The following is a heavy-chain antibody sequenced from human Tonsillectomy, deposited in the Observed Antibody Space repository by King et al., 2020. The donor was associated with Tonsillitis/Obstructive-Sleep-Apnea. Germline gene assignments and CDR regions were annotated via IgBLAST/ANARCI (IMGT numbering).Heavy chain of an antibody. Sequence: VQLVESGGGLVQPGGSLRLSCAASGFTFSSYEMNWVRQAPGKGLEWVSYISSSGSTIYYADSVKGRFTISRDNAKNSLYLQMNSLRAEDTAVYYCARVGGYCRSTSCYTPYYYYGMDVWGQGTTVTVSS. CDR2: ISSSGSTI. CDR3: ARVGGYCRSTSCYTPYYYYGMDV. V-gene: IGHV3-48*03. CDR1: GFTFSSYE. J-gene: IGHJ6*02. D-gene: IGHD2-2*02.